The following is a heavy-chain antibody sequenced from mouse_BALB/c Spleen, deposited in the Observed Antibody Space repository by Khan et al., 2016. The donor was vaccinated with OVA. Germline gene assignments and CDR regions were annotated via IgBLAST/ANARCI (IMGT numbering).Heavy chain of an antibody. CDR3: ASELGRYYAMDY. D-gene: IGHD4-1*01. J-gene: IGHJ4*01. CDR2: ISYSGST. Sequence: EVQLQESGPGLVKPSQSLSLTCTVTGYSITCDYAWNWIRQFPGNKLEWMGCISYSGSTNYSPSLKSRISITRDTSKNQFFLQLNSVTAEDTATFYCASELGRYYAMDYWGQGTSVTVSS. V-gene: IGHV3-2*02. CDR1: GYSITCDYA.